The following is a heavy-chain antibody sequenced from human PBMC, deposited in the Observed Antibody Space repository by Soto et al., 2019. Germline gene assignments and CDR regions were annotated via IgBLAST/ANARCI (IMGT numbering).Heavy chain of an antibody. D-gene: IGHD3-16*01. V-gene: IGHV1-2*02. CDR2: INPNSGGT. Sequence: ASVKVSCKASGYTCTGYYMHWVRQAPGEGLEWMGWINPNSGGTNYAHKFQGRVTMTRDTSISTAYMELSRLRSDDTAGYYCARDSGPCYGYDAFDIRGQGTMVTVSS. CDR1: GYTCTGYY. CDR3: ARDSGPCYGYDAFDI. J-gene: IGHJ3*02.